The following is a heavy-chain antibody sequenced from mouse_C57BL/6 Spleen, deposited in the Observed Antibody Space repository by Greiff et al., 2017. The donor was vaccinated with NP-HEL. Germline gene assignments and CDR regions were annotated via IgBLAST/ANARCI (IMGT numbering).Heavy chain of an antibody. J-gene: IGHJ1*03. CDR3: ARYGTGYSYWYFDV. V-gene: IGHV1-80*01. CDR2: IYPGDGDT. Sequence: QVQLQESGAELVKPGASVKISCKASGYAFSSYWMNWVKQRPGKGLEWIGQIYPGDGDTNYNGKFKGKATLTADKSSSTAYMKLSSLTSEDSAVYFCARYGTGYSYWYFDVWGTGTTVTVSS. CDR1: GYAFSSYW. D-gene: IGHD2-3*01.